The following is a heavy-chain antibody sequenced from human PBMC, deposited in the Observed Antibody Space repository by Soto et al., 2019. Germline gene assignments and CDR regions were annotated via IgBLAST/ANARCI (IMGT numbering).Heavy chain of an antibody. Sequence: EVQLVESGGGLVQPGGSLRLSCAASGFTFSSYSMNWVRQAPGKGLEWVSYISSSSSTIYYADSVKGRFTISRDNAKNSLNLQMNSLRAEDTAVYYCARVGGCSGGSCNFDYWGQGTLVTVSS. D-gene: IGHD2-15*01. CDR2: ISSSSSTI. CDR3: ARVGGCSGGSCNFDY. CDR1: GFTFSSYS. J-gene: IGHJ4*02. V-gene: IGHV3-48*01.